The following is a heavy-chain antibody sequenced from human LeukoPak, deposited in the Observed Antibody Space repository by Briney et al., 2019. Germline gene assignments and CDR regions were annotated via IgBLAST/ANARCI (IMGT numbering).Heavy chain of an antibody. D-gene: IGHD3-3*01. CDR2: INAGNGYT. V-gene: IGHV1-3*03. CDR3: AREAITIFGVVRTQTTYGPHRFDP. J-gene: IGHJ5*02. CDR1: GYTFTSYA. Sequence: ASVKVSCKASGYTFTSYAMHWVRQAPGQRLEWMGWINAGNGYTKYSQEFQGRVTITRDTSASTAYMELSSLRSEDTAVYYCAREAITIFGVVRTQTTYGPHRFDPWGQGTLVTVSS.